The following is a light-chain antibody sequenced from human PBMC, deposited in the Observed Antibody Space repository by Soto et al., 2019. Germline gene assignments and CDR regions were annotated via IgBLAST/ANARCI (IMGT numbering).Light chain of an antibody. CDR2: DAS. CDR1: QSVSSY. V-gene: IGKV3-11*01. CDR3: QQCSTWPYT. Sequence: EIALTQSPATLSLSPGERATLSCRASQSVSSYLAWYQQKPGQAPRLLIYDASNRATGIPARFSGSGSGTDFTLTISSLEPEHFAVYYCQQCSTWPYTFGQGTKLEIK. J-gene: IGKJ2*01.